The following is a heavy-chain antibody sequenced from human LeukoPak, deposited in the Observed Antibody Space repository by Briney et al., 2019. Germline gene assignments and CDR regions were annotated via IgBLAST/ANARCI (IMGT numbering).Heavy chain of an antibody. CDR2: MKQDGSEK. J-gene: IGHJ4*02. CDR3: ARVAEAAAFDS. V-gene: IGHV3-7*01. Sequence: GGSLRLSCAASGFTFSIYWMSWVRQAPGKGLEWVANMKQDGSEKYYVDSVKGRFTISRDNAKNSLYLQMNSLRAEDTAVYYCARVAEAAAFDSWGQGTLVTVSS. D-gene: IGHD6-13*01. CDR1: GFTFSIYW.